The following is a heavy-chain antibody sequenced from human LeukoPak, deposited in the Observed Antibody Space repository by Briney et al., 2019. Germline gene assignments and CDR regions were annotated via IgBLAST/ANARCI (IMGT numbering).Heavy chain of an antibody. Sequence: AGGSLRLSCAASGFTFSSYSIYWVRQTPGKGLEWVSYISGSGTTKYYADSVRGRFTFSRDNAKNSVYLQMNSLRGEDTAVYFCARIRTAVTTSWYFDLWGRGTLVTVSS. V-gene: IGHV3-48*01. CDR2: ISGSGTTK. D-gene: IGHD4-17*01. CDR1: GFTFSSYS. J-gene: IGHJ2*01. CDR3: ARIRTAVTTSWYFDL.